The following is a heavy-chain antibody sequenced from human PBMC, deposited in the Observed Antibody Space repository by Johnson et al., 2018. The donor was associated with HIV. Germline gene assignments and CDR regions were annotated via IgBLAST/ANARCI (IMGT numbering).Heavy chain of an antibody. D-gene: IGHD2-15*01. CDR3: ARAGYCSGGSCYSGVDAFDI. CDR2: IRYDGSNK. V-gene: IGHV3-30*02. CDR1: GFTFSSYG. J-gene: IGHJ3*02. Sequence: QVQLVESGGGVVQPGGSLRLSCAASGFTFSSYGMHWVRQAPGKGLEWVAFIRYDGSNKYYADSVKGRFTISRDNAKNSLYLQMNSLRAVDTAVYYCARAGYCSGGSCYSGVDAFDIWGQGTMVTVSS.